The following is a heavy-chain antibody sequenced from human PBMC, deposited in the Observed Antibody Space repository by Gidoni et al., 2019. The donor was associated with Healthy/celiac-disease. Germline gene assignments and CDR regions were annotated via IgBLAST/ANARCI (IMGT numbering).Heavy chain of an antibody. D-gene: IGHD2-2*01. Sequence: QVQLQQWGAGLLKPSETLSLTCAVYGGSFSGYYWSWIRQPPGKGLEWIGEINHSGSTTYNPSRKSRVTISVDTSKNQFSLKLSSVTAADTAVYYCARVDVPAATKGPYYYYYGMDVWGQGTTVTVSS. V-gene: IGHV4-34*01. J-gene: IGHJ6*02. CDR3: ARVDVPAATKGPYYYYYGMDV. CDR2: INHSGST. CDR1: GGSFSGYY.